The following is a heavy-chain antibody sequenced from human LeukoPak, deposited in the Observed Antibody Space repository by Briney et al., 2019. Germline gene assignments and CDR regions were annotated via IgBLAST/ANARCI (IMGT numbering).Heavy chain of an antibody. V-gene: IGHV4-4*07. CDR1: GGSISSYY. J-gene: IGHJ4*02. CDR2: IYTSGST. Sequence: PSETLSLTCTVSGGSISSYYWSWIRQPAGKGLEWIGRIYTSGSTNYNPSLKSRVTMSVDTSKNQFSLKLTSVTAADTAMYYCATQILLCHYYWGQGTLVTVSS. CDR3: ATQILLCHYY. D-gene: IGHD2-21*01.